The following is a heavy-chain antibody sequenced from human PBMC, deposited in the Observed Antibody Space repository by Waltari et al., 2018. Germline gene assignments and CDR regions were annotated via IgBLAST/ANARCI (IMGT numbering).Heavy chain of an antibody. J-gene: IGHJ4*02. CDR3: TRDRGAPATAMGFDS. D-gene: IGHD5-18*01. CDR2: IYSEGHT. Sequence: EVQVEESGGDLIQPGGSLGLSCAVSGFTVSNSYRSWVRQAPGKGLEWVSIIYSEGHTNYADSVKDRFIISRDNSKNTVDLQMNSLRVEDTAMYYCTRDRGAPATAMGFDSWGQGTLVTVSS. V-gene: IGHV3-53*01. CDR1: GFTVSNSY.